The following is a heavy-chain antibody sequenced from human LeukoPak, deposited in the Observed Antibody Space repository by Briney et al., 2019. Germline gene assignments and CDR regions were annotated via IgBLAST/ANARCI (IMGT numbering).Heavy chain of an antibody. CDR1: GGTFSSYA. J-gene: IGHJ4*02. D-gene: IGHD3-22*01. CDR3: AVTYYDSSGYYSAFDY. CDR2: IIPIFGTA. V-gene: IGHV1-69*13. Sequence: VASVTVSCKASGGTFSSYAISWVRQAPGQGLEWMGGIIPIFGTANYAQKFQGRVTITADESTSTAYMELSSLRSEDTAVYYCAVTYYDSSGYYSAFDYWGQGTLVTVSS.